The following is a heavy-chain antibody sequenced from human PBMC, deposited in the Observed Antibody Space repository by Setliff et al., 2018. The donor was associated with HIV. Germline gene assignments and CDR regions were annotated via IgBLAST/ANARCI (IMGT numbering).Heavy chain of an antibody. D-gene: IGHD3-10*01. V-gene: IGHV1-3*01. CDR2: ITVGDGNT. CDR3: ATVFYYNSESYSLDY. J-gene: IGHJ4*02. Sequence: GASVKVSCKASGYTFTSYAIHWVRQAPGQRLEWMGWITVGDGNTKYSQKFQGRVTITADESTNTAHMELNSLRSIDTAMYYCATVFYYNSESYSLDYWGQGMLVTVSS. CDR1: GYTFTSYA.